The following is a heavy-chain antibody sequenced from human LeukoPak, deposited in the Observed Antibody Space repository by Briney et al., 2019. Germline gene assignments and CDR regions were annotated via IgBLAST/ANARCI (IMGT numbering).Heavy chain of an antibody. CDR3: ARVVDYYDSSGPRGWDAFDI. J-gene: IGHJ3*02. V-gene: IGHV7-4-1*02. D-gene: IGHD3-22*01. CDR2: INTNTGNP. Sequence: ASVKVSCKTSGFTFTGHYMHWLRQAPGQGLEWMGWINTNTGNPTYAQGFTGRFVFSLDTSVSTAYLQISSLKADDTAVYYCARVVDYYDSSGPRGWDAFDIWGQGTMVTVSS. CDR1: GFTFTGHY.